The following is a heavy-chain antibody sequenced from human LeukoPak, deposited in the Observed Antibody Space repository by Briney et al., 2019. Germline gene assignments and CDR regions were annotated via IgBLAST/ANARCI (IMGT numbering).Heavy chain of an antibody. Sequence: GTLRLSCAASGFTFSSYAMSWIRQPPGKGLEWIGSIYYSGTTYYNPSLKSRVTISVDTSKNQFSLKLSSVTAADTALYYCARNYYGSGSDVFDPWGQGTLVTVSS. CDR3: ARNYYGSGSDVFDP. D-gene: IGHD3-10*01. V-gene: IGHV4-38-2*01. CDR2: IYYSGTT. CDR1: GFTFSSYA. J-gene: IGHJ5*02.